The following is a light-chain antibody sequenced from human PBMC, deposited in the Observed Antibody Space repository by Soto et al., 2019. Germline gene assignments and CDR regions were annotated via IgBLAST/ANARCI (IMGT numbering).Light chain of an antibody. CDR3: SSWDDSLNGYV. V-gene: IGLV1-44*01. CDR2: SNN. J-gene: IGLJ1*01. Sequence: QSVLTQPPSASGTPGQRVTISCSGSSSNIGSNTVNWYQQLPGTAPKLLIYSNNQRPSGVPDRFSGSKSCTSASLAISGLPAEDAADYYCSSWDDSLNGYVFGTGTKLTVL. CDR1: SSNIGSNT.